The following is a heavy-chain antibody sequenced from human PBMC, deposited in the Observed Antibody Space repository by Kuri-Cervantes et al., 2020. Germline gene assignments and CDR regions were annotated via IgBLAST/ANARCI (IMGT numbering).Heavy chain of an antibody. CDR1: GFTFSDYY. Sequence: GGSLRLSCAASGFTFSDYYMSWIRQAPGKGLEWVSYISSSGSTIYYADSVKGRFTISRDNANNSQYLQMNSLRAEDTAVYYFERDPDGYGYYFDYWGQGTLVTVSS. CDR3: ERDPDGYGYYFDY. J-gene: IGHJ4*02. V-gene: IGHV3-11*01. CDR2: ISSSGSTI. D-gene: IGHD5-18*01.